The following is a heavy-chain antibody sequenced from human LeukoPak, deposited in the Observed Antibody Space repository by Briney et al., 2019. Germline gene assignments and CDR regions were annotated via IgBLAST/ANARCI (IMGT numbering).Heavy chain of an antibody. D-gene: IGHD3-22*01. CDR3: ATPLDYYDSSGHHQGGD. J-gene: IGHJ4*02. CDR2: VLSRAGGGTI. V-gene: IGHV3-15*07. Sequence: PGGSLRLSCAASGLTFSNAWMNWVRQAPGKGLEWVGRVLSRAGGGTIDYAAPVKGRFTISRDDSKNTLFLQMSSLKTEDTAVYYCATPLDYYDSSGHHQGGDWGQGTLVTVSS. CDR1: GLTFSNAW.